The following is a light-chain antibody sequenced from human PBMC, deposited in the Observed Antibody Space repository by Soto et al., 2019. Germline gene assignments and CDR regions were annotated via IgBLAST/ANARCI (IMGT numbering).Light chain of an antibody. CDR2: DVS. V-gene: IGLV2-14*01. Sequence: QSVLTQPASVSGSPGQSIAISCTGTSSDVGGYNYVSWYQQHPGKAPKLMIFDVSNRPSGVSNRFSGSKSGNTASLTISGLQAEGEADYYCSSYTSSGTLYVFGTGTKVTVL. CDR1: SSDVGGYNY. CDR3: SSYTSSGTLYV. J-gene: IGLJ1*01.